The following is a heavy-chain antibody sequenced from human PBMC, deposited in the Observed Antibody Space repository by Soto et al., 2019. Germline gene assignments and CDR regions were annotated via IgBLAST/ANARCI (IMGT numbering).Heavy chain of an antibody. CDR3: ARSDPSGYSSGSFDY. Sequence: ASVKVSCKASGGTFSSYAISWVRQAPGQGLEWMGGIIPIFGTANYAQKFQGRVTITADKSTSTAYMELSSLRSEDTAVYYCARSDPSGYSSGSFDYWGQGTLVTVSS. D-gene: IGHD6-19*01. V-gene: IGHV1-69*06. J-gene: IGHJ4*02. CDR2: IIPIFGTA. CDR1: GGTFSSYA.